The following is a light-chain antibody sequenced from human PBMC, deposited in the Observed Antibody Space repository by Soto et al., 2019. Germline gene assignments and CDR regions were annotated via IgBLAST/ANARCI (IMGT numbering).Light chain of an antibody. Sequence: QSALAQPASVSGSPGQSITISCTGTTNGVGGYNYVSWYQQHPGKAPKLLIFEVSSRPSGVSNRFSGSKSGNTASLTISALQAEDEADYFCNSYTSSTSRNYVLGKGTKVTVL. CDR1: TNGVGGYNY. V-gene: IGLV2-14*01. CDR2: EVS. J-gene: IGLJ1*01. CDR3: NSYTSSTSRNYV.